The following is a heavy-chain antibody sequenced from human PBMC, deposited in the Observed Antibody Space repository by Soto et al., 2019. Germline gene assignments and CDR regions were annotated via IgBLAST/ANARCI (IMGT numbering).Heavy chain of an antibody. V-gene: IGHV2-5*02. CDR3: AHRGYMYGNWDHGYFDY. CDR2: IYWDDDK. CDR1: GFSLTTSGVG. D-gene: IGHD5-18*01. J-gene: IGHJ4*02. Sequence: ESCPTLVNPTQTLALTCTFSGFSLTTSGVGVGWIRKTPGKALEWLAVIYWDDDKRYNPSLKNRLTITKDTSKNQVVLIMADMDPVDTATYFCAHRGYMYGNWDHGYFDYCGKGTLVTVSS.